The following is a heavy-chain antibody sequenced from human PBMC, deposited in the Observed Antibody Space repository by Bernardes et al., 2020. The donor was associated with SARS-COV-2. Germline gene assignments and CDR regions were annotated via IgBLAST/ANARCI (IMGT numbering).Heavy chain of an antibody. D-gene: IGHD3-22*01. CDR1: GYTFTSYY. CDR2: INPSSGSR. Sequence: ASVKVSCKASGYTFTSYYMHWVRQAPGQGLEWMGIINPSSGSRNYAQKFQGRVTMTRDTSTNTVYMELNSLRSEDTAMYYCARESGGSYDSSGYYHQVFDVWGQGTMVTVSS. V-gene: IGHV1-46*01. CDR3: ARESGGSYDSSGYYHQVFDV. J-gene: IGHJ3*01.